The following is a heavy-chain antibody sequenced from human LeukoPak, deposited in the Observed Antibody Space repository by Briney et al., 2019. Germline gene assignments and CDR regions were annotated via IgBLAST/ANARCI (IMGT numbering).Heavy chain of an antibody. CDR2: INPNSGGT. Sequence: ASVKVSCKASGGTFSSYAISWVRQAPGQGLEWMGWINPNSGGTNYAQKFQGRVTMTRDTSISTAYMELSRLRSDDTAVYYCARSVVIGTPNFDYWGQGTLVTVSS. CDR3: ARSVVIGTPNFDY. V-gene: IGHV1-2*02. CDR1: GGTFSSYA. D-gene: IGHD3-22*01. J-gene: IGHJ4*02.